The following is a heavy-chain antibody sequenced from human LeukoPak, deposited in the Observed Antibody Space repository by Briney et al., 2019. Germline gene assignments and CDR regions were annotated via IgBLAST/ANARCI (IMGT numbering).Heavy chain of an antibody. J-gene: IGHJ4*02. CDR1: GFTFSSYA. CDR3: AKVFDYGGNSGGGYFDY. D-gene: IGHD4-23*01. Sequence: PGGSLRLSCAASGFTFSSYAMHWVRQAPGKGLEWVAVISYDGSNKYYADSVKGRFTISRDNSKNTLYLQMNSLRAEDTAVYYCAKVFDYGGNSGGGYFDYWGQGTLVTVSS. CDR2: ISYDGSNK. V-gene: IGHV3-30*04.